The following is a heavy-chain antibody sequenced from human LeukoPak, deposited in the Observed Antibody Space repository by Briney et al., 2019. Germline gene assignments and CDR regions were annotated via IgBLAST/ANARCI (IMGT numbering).Heavy chain of an antibody. J-gene: IGHJ4*02. V-gene: IGHV1-24*01. Sequence: ASVNVSCKVSGDTLTELSMYGGRRAPEERLLRRVGSNPEEGETIYTQKFQGRVTMTEDTYTDTAYMDLSSPGSADTAMYYCVPDGLELWGHWGQGTLVTVSS. CDR2: SNPEEGET. CDR1: GDTLTELS. D-gene: IGHD1-7*01. CDR3: VPDGLELWGH.